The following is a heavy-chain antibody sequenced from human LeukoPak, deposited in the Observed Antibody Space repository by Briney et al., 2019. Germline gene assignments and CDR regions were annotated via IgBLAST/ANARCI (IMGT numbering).Heavy chain of an antibody. D-gene: IGHD1-1*01. CDR1: GYTFTDYY. CDR3: ARGPSRRVHGIDP. Sequence: ASVKVSCKASGYTFTDYYMHWVRQAPGQGLEWMGWMNPNSGNTGYAQKFQGRVTITRNTSISTAYMELSSLRSEDTAVYYCARGPSRRVHGIDPWGQGTLVTVSS. J-gene: IGHJ5*02. V-gene: IGHV1-8*03. CDR2: MNPNSGNT.